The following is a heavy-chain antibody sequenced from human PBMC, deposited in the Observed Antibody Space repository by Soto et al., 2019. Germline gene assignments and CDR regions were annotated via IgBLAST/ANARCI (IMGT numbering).Heavy chain of an antibody. CDR3: ARTASEYSH. CDR1: GFTFNNYA. J-gene: IGHJ4*02. V-gene: IGHV3-23*01. Sequence: VQLLESGGGVGQPGGSLRLSCAASGFTFNNYAMSWVRQAPGKGLEWVSTISSGDSSTYYTDSVKGRFAISRDNSQNSVYLQMNNLRAEDTAIYFCARTASEYSHLGQGILVTVSS. D-gene: IGHD1-1*01. CDR2: ISSGDSST.